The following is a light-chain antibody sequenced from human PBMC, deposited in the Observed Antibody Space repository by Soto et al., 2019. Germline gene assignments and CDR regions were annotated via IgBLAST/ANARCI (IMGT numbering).Light chain of an antibody. Sequence: QISLSASSLSASVGHRVTIVCRASQSISSYLNWYQQKKGKSPKLLLYDASRLESGVPSNFSGSGSGTEFNLTISSLQTEDFGTYYCQQFKSYPITFGQGTRLEIK. CDR2: DAS. CDR1: QSISSY. J-gene: IGKJ5*01. CDR3: QQFKSYPIT. V-gene: IGKV1-13*02.